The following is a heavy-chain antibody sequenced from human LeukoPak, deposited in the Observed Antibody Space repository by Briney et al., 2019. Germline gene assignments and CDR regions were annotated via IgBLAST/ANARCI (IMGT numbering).Heavy chain of an antibody. V-gene: IGHV4-31*03. J-gene: IGHJ3*01. Sequence: SETLSLTCTVSGGSISSGDYYWSWIRQHPGKGLEWIGDIYYSGSTNYNPSLESRVTISVDTSKNQLALKLSSVTAADTAVYYCARDRRLIVGDLHDAFDVWGQGTMVTVSS. CDR2: IYYSGST. CDR3: ARDRRLIVGDLHDAFDV. CDR1: GGSISSGDYY. D-gene: IGHD3-22*01.